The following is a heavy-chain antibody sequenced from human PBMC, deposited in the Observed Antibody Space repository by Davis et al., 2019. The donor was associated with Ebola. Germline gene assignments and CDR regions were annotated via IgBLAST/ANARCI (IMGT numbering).Heavy chain of an antibody. CDR3: ARDREVGDDFCYGMDV. Sequence: AASVKVSCKASGGSFSSYGISWVRQAPGQGLEWMGGIIPLFGPANYARQFQGRVTITADESTSTAYMELSSLRPDDTAVYYCARDREVGDDFCYGMDVWGQGTTVTVSS. CDR2: IIPLFGPA. J-gene: IGHJ6*02. CDR1: GGSFSSYG. D-gene: IGHD3-3*01. V-gene: IGHV1-69*13.